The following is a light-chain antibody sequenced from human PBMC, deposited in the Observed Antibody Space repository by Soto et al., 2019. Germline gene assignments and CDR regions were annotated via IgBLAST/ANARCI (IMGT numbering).Light chain of an antibody. CDR2: EAS. CDR3: QQYNEWPLT. Sequence: EIVVMQSRASVDICPLGRSTLSRRASRSVFRNLAWYQKKIGQAHSLLVAEASSRATGIPARFSGSGSATDFTLTHSGLQSEDFAVYYCQQYNEWPLTFGQGTKVDIK. V-gene: IGKV3-15*01. J-gene: IGKJ1*01. CDR1: RSVFRN.